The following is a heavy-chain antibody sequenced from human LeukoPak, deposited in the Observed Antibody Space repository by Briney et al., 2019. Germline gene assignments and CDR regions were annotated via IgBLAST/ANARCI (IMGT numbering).Heavy chain of an antibody. CDR2: ISYDGSNK. CDR1: GFTFSSYA. CDR3: ARNENSGWGYFDY. D-gene: IGHD5-12*01. Sequence: GGSLRLSCAASGFTFSSYAMHWVRQAPGKGLEWVAVISYDGSNKYYADSVKGRFTISRDNSKNTLYLQMNSLRADDTAVYYCARNENSGWGYFDYWGQGTLVTVSS. J-gene: IGHJ4*02. V-gene: IGHV3-30-3*01.